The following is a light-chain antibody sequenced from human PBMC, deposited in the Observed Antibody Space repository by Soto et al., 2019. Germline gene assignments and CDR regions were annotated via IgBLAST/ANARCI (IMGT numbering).Light chain of an antibody. J-gene: IGKJ4*01. CDR3: QQANGFPVT. CDR2: AVS. Sequence: DIQMTQSPSSVSASVGDRVTITCRASQGVSGWLAWYQQRPGKAPELLIYAVSNLQSGVPSRFSGSGSGTDFTLTISSLQPKDFATYYCQQANGFPVTFGGGTRVEMK. CDR1: QGVSGW. V-gene: IGKV1-12*01.